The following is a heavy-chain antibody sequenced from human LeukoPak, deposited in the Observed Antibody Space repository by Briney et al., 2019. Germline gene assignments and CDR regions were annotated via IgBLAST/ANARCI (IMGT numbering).Heavy chain of an antibody. CDR2: IRYDGSNE. CDR1: GFTFSSYG. J-gene: IGHJ6*03. V-gene: IGHV3-30*02. CDR3: AKTSYTGTPLGYMDV. Sequence: AGGSLRLSCAASGFTFSSYGMHWVRQAPGKGLEWVAFIRYDGSNEYYAEYVKGRFTISRDNSKNTVYLQMNILRAEDTAVYNCAKTSYTGTPLGYMDVWGKGTTVTVSS. D-gene: IGHD1-1*01.